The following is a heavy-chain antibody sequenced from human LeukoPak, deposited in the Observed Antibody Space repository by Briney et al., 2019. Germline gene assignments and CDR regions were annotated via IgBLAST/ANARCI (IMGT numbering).Heavy chain of an antibody. CDR2: FNPSDSYT. D-gene: IGHD6-19*01. CDR1: TYNFTTFW. J-gene: IGHJ4*02. CDR3: ARLVSRGVEVADKLPDY. V-gene: IGHV5-51*01. Sequence: GESLKISCEGSTYNFTTFWIGWVRQMPGKGPEWMGIFNPSDSYTKYSPSFQGQVTISVDKSISTAYLQWNSLKASDTAIYYCARLVSRGVEVADKLPDYWGQGTLVTVSS.